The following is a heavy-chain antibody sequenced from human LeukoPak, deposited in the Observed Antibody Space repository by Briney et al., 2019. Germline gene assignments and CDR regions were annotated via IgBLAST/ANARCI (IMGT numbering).Heavy chain of an antibody. Sequence: ASVKVSCKASGYTFTSYYMHWVRQAPGQGLEWMGIINPSGGSTSYAQKFQGRVTMTRDTSTSTVCMELSSLRSEDTAVYYCARESSGWYELDYWGQGTLVTVSS. J-gene: IGHJ4*02. CDR2: INPSGGST. V-gene: IGHV1-46*01. D-gene: IGHD6-19*01. CDR1: GYTFTSYY. CDR3: ARESSGWYELDY.